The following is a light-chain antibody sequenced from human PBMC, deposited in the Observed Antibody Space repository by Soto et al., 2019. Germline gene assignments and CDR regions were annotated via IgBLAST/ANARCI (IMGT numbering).Light chain of an antibody. CDR3: QSYDSSLGYV. CDR1: SSNIGANHD. V-gene: IGLV1-40*01. CDR2: DNS. Sequence: QSVLTQPPSVSGAPGQRVTISCTGSSSNIGANHDVHWYQQLPGTAPKLLIYDNSNRPSGVPDRFSGSKSGTSASLAITGLQAEDEADYYCQSYDSSLGYVFGTGTKGTVL. J-gene: IGLJ1*01.